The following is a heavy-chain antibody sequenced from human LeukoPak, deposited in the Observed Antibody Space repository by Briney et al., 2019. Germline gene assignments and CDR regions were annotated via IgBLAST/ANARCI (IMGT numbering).Heavy chain of an antibody. J-gene: IGHJ6*02. CDR1: GFPFSIYA. Sequence: LPGGSLRLSCAASGFPFSIYAMSWVRQAPGKGLEWVSGISGSGASTYYADSVKGRFTISRDNSKNTLYLQMNSLRAEDTAVYYCAKGYGAGFGSGTTNYYYYGMDVWGQGTTVTVSS. D-gene: IGHD3-10*01. CDR2: ISGSGAST. CDR3: AKGYGAGFGSGTTNYYYYGMDV. V-gene: IGHV3-23*01.